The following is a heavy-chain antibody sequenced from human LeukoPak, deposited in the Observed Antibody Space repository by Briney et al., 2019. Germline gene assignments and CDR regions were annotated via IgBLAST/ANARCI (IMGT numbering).Heavy chain of an antibody. CDR2: INHSGST. J-gene: IGHJ5*02. CDR1: GGSFSGYY. Sequence: PSETLSLTCAVYGGSFSGYYWSWIRQPPGKGLEWIGEINHSGSTNYNPSLKSRVTISVDTSKNQFSLKLSSVTAADTAVYYCARGLSCGGDCYPNWFDPWGRGTLVTVSS. D-gene: IGHD2-21*02. CDR3: ARGLSCGGDCYPNWFDP. V-gene: IGHV4-34*01.